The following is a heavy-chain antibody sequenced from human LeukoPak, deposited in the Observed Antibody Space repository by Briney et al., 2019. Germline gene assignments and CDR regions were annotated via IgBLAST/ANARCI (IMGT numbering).Heavy chain of an antibody. D-gene: IGHD6-13*01. J-gene: IGHJ4*02. V-gene: IGHV3-7*03. CDR1: GFTFSSYW. CDR2: INHNGNVN. CDR3: ARDLGSSWAGLNYFDY. Sequence: GGSLRLSCAASGFTFSSYWMNWARQAPGKGLEWVASINHNGNVNYYVDSVKGRFTISRDNAKNSLYLQMSNLRAEDTAVYYCARDLGSSWAGLNYFDYWGQGTLVTVSS.